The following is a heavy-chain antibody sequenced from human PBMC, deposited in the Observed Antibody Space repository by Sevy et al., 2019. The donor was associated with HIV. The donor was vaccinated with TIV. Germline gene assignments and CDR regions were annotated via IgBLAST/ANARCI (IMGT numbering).Heavy chain of an antibody. J-gene: IGHJ6*02. CDR1: GFIFDDYC. Sequence: GESLKISCVGSGFIFDDYCMHWVRQAPGKGLEWVALISHDGGKKYYAASVKGRFTISRDNFKNTLYLQMNTLRRDDTAAYFCTKDPPVYGDFPYGMDVWGQGTTVTVSS. D-gene: IGHD4-17*01. CDR2: ISHDGGKK. V-gene: IGHV3-30*18. CDR3: TKDPPVYGDFPYGMDV.